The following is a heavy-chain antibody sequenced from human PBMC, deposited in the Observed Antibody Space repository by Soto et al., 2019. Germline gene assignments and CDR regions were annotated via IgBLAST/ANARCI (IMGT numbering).Heavy chain of an antibody. Sequence: HVQLVQTGPEVKKPASSLLVSCKASGGTFSSHVVSWVRQAPGQGLEWLGGITPSFATSNYAQKFQGRVSITADESTNTAYMVLRSMTCEATAIYYCGRRLNGTNSDCYSAYDAFNNWGQGTMVTVSS. CDR2: ITPSFATS. CDR3: GRRLNGTNSDCYSAYDAFNN. J-gene: IGHJ3*02. V-gene: IGHV1-69*01. CDR1: GGTFSSHV. D-gene: IGHD2-21*02.